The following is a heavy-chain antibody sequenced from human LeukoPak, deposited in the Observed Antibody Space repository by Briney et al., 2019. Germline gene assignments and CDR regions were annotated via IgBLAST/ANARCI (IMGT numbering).Heavy chain of an antibody. CDR1: GFTFSSYS. J-gene: IGHJ6*03. D-gene: IGHD6-19*01. CDR3: ARETSGWVGHYYYYYYMDV. CDR2: ISSSSSYI. Sequence: GGSLRLSCAASGFTFSSYSMNWVRQAPGKGLEWVSSISSSSSYIYYADSVKGRFTISRDNAKNSLYLQMNSLRAEDTAVYYCARETSGWVGHYYYYYYMDVWGKGTTVTISS. V-gene: IGHV3-21*01.